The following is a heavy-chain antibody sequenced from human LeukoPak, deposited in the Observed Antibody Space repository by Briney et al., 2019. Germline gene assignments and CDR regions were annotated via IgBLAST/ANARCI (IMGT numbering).Heavy chain of an antibody. CDR3: AKAHFGVGATHYFDS. J-gene: IGHJ4*02. V-gene: IGHV3-23*01. CDR1: GFTFSSYG. Sequence: HPGGSLGLSCAASGFTFSSYGMSWVRQAPGKGLEWVSALTGSGDNTYYADSVKGRFTISRDNSKNTLYLQMNSLRTEDTAVYYCAKAHFGVGATHYFDSWGQGTLVTVSS. D-gene: IGHD1-26*01. CDR2: LTGSGDNT.